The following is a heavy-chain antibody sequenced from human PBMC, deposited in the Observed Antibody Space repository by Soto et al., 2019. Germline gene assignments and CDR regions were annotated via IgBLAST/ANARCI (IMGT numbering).Heavy chain of an antibody. CDR3: ARDSEFGKWRGDGMDV. V-gene: IGHV3-7*01. Sequence: EVQLVESGGDLVRPGGSLRLSCAASGFTFRNYWMSWVRQAPGKGLAWVANIKQDGSDKHYVDSVKGRFTVSRDNAKRSLSLQMNRLRAEDTAVYYCARDSEFGKWRGDGMDVWGHGTRVTVSS. CDR2: IKQDGSDK. J-gene: IGHJ6*02. D-gene: IGHD3-10*01. CDR1: GFTFRNYW.